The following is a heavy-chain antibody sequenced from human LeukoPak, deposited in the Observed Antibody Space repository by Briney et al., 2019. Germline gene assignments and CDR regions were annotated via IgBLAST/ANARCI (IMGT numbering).Heavy chain of an antibody. CDR3: ARAYSSSWPINYYYYYGMDV. J-gene: IGHJ6*02. D-gene: IGHD6-13*01. CDR1: GYTFTSYD. V-gene: IGHV1-8*01. Sequence: ASVKVSCKASGYTFTSYDINWVRQATGQGLEWIGWMNPNSGNTGYAQKFQGRVTMTRNTSISTAYMELSSLRSEDRAVYYCARAYSSSWPINYYYYYGMDVWGQGTTVTVSS. CDR2: MNPNSGNT.